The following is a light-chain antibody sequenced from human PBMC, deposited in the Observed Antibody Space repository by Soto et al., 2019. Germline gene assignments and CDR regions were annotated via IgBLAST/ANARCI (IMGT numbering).Light chain of an antibody. V-gene: IGKV1-12*01. CDR1: RGIGDR. Sequence: DIQMTQSPSSLSAVVGDRVTITFRANRGIGDRLAWFQQKPGKAPQFLIQAASNLQSGVPSRFSGSGSGTEFILSINSLQPEDIATYYCLQVSSFPRTFGPGAMVD. J-gene: IGKJ3*01. CDR3: LQVSSFPRT. CDR2: AAS.